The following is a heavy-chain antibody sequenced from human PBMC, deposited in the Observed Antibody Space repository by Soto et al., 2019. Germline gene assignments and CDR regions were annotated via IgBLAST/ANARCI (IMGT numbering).Heavy chain of an antibody. CDR1: GGTFSSYA. D-gene: IGHD3-22*01. J-gene: IGHJ4*02. CDR2: IIPIFGTA. Sequence: RASVKVSCKASGGTFSSYAISWVRKAPGQGLEWMGGIIPIFGTANYAQKFQGRVTITADESTSTAYMELSSLRSEDTAVYYCATRSGYYDSSGYYDLDYWGQGTLVTVSS. CDR3: ATRSGYYDSSGYYDLDY. V-gene: IGHV1-69*13.